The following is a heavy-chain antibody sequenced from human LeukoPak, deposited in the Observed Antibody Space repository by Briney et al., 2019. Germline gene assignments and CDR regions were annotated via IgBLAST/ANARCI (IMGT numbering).Heavy chain of an antibody. Sequence: SETLSLTCTVSGGSISSYYWSWIRQPPGKGLEWIGYIYYSGSTNYNPSLKSRVTISVDTSKNQFSLKLSSVTAADTAVYYCARDSLGGSYFDYWGRGTLVTVSS. J-gene: IGHJ4*02. CDR2: IYYSGST. D-gene: IGHD1-26*01. CDR1: GGSISSYY. V-gene: IGHV4-59*01. CDR3: ARDSLGGSYFDY.